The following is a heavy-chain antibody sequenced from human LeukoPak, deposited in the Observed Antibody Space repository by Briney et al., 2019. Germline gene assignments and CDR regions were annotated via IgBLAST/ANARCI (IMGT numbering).Heavy chain of an antibody. CDR3: ASEAFCAGGSCNVQRVAS. J-gene: IGHJ4*02. D-gene: IGHD2-8*02. CDR1: GYTITAYY. Sequence: ASVKVSCKASGYTITAYYIHWVRQAPGQGLESMGWIDTNTGATKYAQKFQGRVTITRDTSTGTAYMELSSLISGDTALYYCASEAFCAGGSCNVQRVASWGPGTLITVSS. V-gene: IGHV1-2*02. CDR2: IDTNTGAT.